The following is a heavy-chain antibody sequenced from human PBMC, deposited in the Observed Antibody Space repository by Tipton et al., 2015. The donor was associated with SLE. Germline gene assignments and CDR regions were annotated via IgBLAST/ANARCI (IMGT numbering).Heavy chain of an antibody. V-gene: IGHV4-4*09. CDR3: ARGMVTWRGAIIGVDV. D-gene: IGHD2-21*02. J-gene: IGHJ6*02. CDR2: ISDGGGT. Sequence: TLSLTCTVSGGSMGSYYWSWIRQPPGKGLEWLGYISDGGGTNYNPSLKSRVTISVDPAKNQFSLKLTSVTAPDTAVYYCARGMVTWRGAIIGVDVWGQGTTVNVSS. CDR1: GGSMGSYY.